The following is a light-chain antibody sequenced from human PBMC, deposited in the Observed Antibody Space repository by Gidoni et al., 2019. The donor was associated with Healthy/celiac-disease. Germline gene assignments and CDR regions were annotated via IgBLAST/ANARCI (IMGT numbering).Light chain of an antibody. V-gene: IGKV3-15*01. CDR3: QQYNNWPIT. J-gene: IGKJ5*01. CDR2: GAS. Sequence: EIVMTQSPATLSVSPGERATLSCRASQSVSSNLARYQQKPGQAPRLLIYGASTRATGIPARFSGSGSGTEFTLTISSLQSEDCAVYYCQQYNNWPITFGQGTRLEIK. CDR1: QSVSSN.